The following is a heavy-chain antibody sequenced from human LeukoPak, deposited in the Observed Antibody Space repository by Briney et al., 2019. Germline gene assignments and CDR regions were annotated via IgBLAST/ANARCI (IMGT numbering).Heavy chain of an antibody. CDR3: ARSLGVVNP. D-gene: IGHD3-3*01. Sequence: PSETLSLTCAVSGGSISSGGYSWSWIRQPPGKGLEWIGYIYHSGSTYYNPSLKSRVTISVDRSKNQFSLKLSSVAAADTAVYYCARSLGVVNPWGQGTLVTVSS. CDR2: IYHSGST. J-gene: IGHJ5*02. V-gene: IGHV4-30-2*01. CDR1: GGSISSGGYS.